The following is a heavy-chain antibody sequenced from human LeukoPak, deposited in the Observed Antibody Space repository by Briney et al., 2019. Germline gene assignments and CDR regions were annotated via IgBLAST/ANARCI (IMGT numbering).Heavy chain of an antibody. Sequence: GGSLRLSCAASVFTVSSNYMTWVRQAPGKGLEWVSVYYSGGDTYYADSVKGRFTISRDNSKNTVYLQMNSLRAGDTAVYYCARTLAYDSSGYYRGYFDSWGQGTLVTVSS. J-gene: IGHJ4*02. CDR1: VFTVSSNY. V-gene: IGHV3-53*01. CDR2: YYSGGDT. D-gene: IGHD3-22*01. CDR3: ARTLAYDSSGYYRGYFDS.